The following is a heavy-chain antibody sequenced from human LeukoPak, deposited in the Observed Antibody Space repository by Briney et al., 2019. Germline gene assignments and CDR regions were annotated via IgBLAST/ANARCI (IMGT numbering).Heavy chain of an antibody. CDR2: IYYSGST. CDR3: ARGPMAGTKWFDP. D-gene: IGHD6-19*01. V-gene: IGHV4-59*01. CDR1: GGSISSYY. Sequence: SETLSLTCTVSGGSISSYYWSWIRQPPGKGLEWSGYIYYSGSTNYNPSLKSRVTISVDTSKNQFSLKLSSVTAADTAVYYCARGPMAGTKWFDPWGQGTLVTVSS. J-gene: IGHJ5*02.